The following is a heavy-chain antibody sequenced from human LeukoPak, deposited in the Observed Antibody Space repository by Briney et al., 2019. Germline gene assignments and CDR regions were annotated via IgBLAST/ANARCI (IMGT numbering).Heavy chain of an antibody. V-gene: IGHV3-21*01. CDR2: ISSSSSYV. CDR1: GFTFSSYS. CDR3: ARDNVGATPDY. D-gene: IGHD1-26*01. J-gene: IGHJ4*02. Sequence: GGSLRLSCAASGFTFSSYSMNWVRQAPGKGLEWVSSISSSSSYVYYADSVKGRFTISRDNAKNSLYLQMNSLRAEDTAVYYCARDNVGATPDYWGQGTLVTVSS.